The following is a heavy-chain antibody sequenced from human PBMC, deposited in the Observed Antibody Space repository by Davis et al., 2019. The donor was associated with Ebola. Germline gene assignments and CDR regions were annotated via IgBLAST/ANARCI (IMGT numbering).Heavy chain of an antibody. Sequence: PGGSLRLSCQGSGYSFTSDWIVWVRQKPGKGLEWMGIIDPSDSDDRYSPSFQGQVTITADKSISTAYLEWSSLKASDTAIYYCARGIYVAGLGLMGPGFWGQGTLVTVSS. CDR3: ARGIYVAGLGLMGPGF. CDR2: IDPSDSDD. V-gene: IGHV5-51*01. D-gene: IGHD2-8*01. J-gene: IGHJ4*02. CDR1: GYSFTSDW.